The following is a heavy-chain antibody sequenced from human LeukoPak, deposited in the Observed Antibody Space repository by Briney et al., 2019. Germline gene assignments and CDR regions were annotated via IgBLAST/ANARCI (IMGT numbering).Heavy chain of an antibody. V-gene: IGHV3-15*01. Sequence: GGSLRLSCAASGFTFSNAWMSWVRQAPGKGLEWVGRIKSKADGGTTDYAAPVKGRFTISKDDSKDTLYLQMNSLKTEDTAVYYCTTVPYYYDNSGYYHGVFDYWGQGTLVTVSS. CDR3: TTVPYYYDNSGYYHGVFDY. D-gene: IGHD3-22*01. CDR1: GFTFSNAW. J-gene: IGHJ4*02. CDR2: IKSKADGGTT.